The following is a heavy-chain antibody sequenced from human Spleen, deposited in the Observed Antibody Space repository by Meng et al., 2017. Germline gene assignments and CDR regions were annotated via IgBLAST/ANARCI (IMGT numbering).Heavy chain of an antibody. J-gene: IGHJ4*02. CDR3: AKLYTITWYFGY. D-gene: IGHD2-2*02. CDR1: GFTVSNNY. Sequence: GGSLRLSCAASGFTVSNNYMSWVRQAPGKGLEWVSSISGSGGSTYYADSVKGRFTISRDNSKNTLYLQMNSLRAEDTAMYFCAKLYTITWYFGYWGQGTLVTVSS. CDR2: ISGSGGST. V-gene: IGHV3-23*01.